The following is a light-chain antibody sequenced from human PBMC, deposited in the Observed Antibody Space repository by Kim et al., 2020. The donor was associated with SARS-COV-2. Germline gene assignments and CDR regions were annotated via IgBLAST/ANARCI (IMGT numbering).Light chain of an antibody. V-gene: IGKV3D-15*01. CDR2: GAS. Sequence: SVSPGERATLSGRASKSVSSNLAWYQQKPGQAPRLFIYGASIRATGIPARFSGSGSGTEFTLTINSLQAEDFAVYSCQQYNEWPSFGGGTKVDIK. J-gene: IGKJ4*01. CDR3: QQYNEWPS. CDR1: KSVSSN.